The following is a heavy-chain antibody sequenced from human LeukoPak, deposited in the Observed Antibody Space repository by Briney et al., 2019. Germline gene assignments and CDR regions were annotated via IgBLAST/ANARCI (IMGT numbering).Heavy chain of an antibody. J-gene: IGHJ6*02. D-gene: IGHD2-21*01. Sequence: PGGSLRLSCAASGFTFSSYAMSWVRQAPGKGLEWVSAISGSGGSTYYADSVKGRFTISRDNSKNTLYLQMNSLRAEDTAVYYCAKRGLLSILGAAECYYYGMDVWGQGTTVTVSS. V-gene: IGHV3-23*01. CDR3: AKRGLLSILGAAECYYYGMDV. CDR1: GFTFSSYA. CDR2: ISGSGGST.